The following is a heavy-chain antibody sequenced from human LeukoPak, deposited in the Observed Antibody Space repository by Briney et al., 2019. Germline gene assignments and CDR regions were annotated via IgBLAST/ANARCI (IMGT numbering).Heavy chain of an antibody. CDR1: GYTFTSYG. Sequence: ASVTVSCTASGYTFTSYGISWVRQTPGQGLEWMGWISAYNGNTNYAQKLQGRVTMTTDTSTSTAYMELRSLRSDDTAVYYCARKSGLLWFGDDSMGGYNWFDPWGQGTLVTVSS. J-gene: IGHJ5*02. CDR3: ARKSGLLWFGDDSMGGYNWFDP. V-gene: IGHV1-18*01. CDR2: ISAYNGNT. D-gene: IGHD3-10*01.